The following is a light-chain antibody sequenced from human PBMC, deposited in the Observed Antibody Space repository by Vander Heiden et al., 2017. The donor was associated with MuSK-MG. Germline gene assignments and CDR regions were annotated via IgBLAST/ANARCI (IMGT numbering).Light chain of an antibody. CDR1: QSVSSN. Sequence: ELVMTQSPATLSVSPGERATLSCRASQSVSSNLAWYQQKPGQAPTLLIYGPSTRATGILARFSGSGSGTEFTLTISSRQSEDFAVYYCQQDNNGPPSITFGQGTRLEIK. J-gene: IGKJ5*01. CDR3: QQDNNGPPSIT. CDR2: GPS. V-gene: IGKV3-15*01.